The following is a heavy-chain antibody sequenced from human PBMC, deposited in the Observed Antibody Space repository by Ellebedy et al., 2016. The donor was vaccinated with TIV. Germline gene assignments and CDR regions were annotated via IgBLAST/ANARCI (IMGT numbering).Heavy chain of an antibody. CDR2: LYYSGRT. CDR1: GASIRNSSFS. Sequence: SETLSLXCTVSGASIRNSSFSWGWIRQSPGKGLESIGSLYYSGRTYFNPSLKSRVTISVGTAKNQFSLNLSSVTAADTALYYCTGSIVVVPAAFDFWGQGVLVTVAS. V-gene: IGHV4-39*01. D-gene: IGHD2-2*01. CDR3: TGSIVVVPAAFDF. J-gene: IGHJ4*02.